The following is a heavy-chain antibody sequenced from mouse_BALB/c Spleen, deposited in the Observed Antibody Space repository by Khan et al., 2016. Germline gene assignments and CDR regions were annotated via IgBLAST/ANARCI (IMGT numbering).Heavy chain of an antibody. CDR2: INPSTGYT. J-gene: IGHJ2*01. D-gene: IGHD1-1*01. Sequence: QVRLQQSGAELAKPGASVKMSCKASGYTFTSYWMHWVKQRPGQGLEWIGYINPSTGYTEYNQKFKDKATLTADKSSSTAYMQLSSLTSEDSAVYYCARGDGSSDYWGQGTTLTVSS. CDR1: GYTFTSYW. CDR3: ARGDGSSDY. V-gene: IGHV1-7*01.